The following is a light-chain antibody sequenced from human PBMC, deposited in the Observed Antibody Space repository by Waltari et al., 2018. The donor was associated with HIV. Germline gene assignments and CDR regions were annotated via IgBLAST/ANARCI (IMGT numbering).Light chain of an antibody. CDR1: SSDVGGYDY. CDR2: DVS. J-gene: IGLJ2*01. V-gene: IGLV2-11*01. CDR3: CSYAGSDTFVL. Sequence: QSALTQPRSVSGSPGQSVTISCTGTSSDVGGYDYVSWYQQHPGEAPKLIIYDVSKRPSGVPDRFSGSKSGITASLTISGLQAEDEADYYCCSYAGSDTFVLFGGGTKVTVL.